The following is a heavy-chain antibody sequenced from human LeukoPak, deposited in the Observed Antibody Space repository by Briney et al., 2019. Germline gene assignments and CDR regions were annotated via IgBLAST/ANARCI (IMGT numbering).Heavy chain of an antibody. D-gene: IGHD1-14*01. J-gene: IGHJ4*02. CDR2: ISGSGGST. V-gene: IGHV3-23*01. CDR3: VRIIYFDY. Sequence: GSLRLSCGASGFIFSKYAMSWVRQASGKGLEWVSGISGSGGSTYYADSVKGRLTISRDNSKNTLHLQMNSLRAEDTAVYYCVRIIYFDYWGQGTLVTVSS. CDR1: GFIFSKYA.